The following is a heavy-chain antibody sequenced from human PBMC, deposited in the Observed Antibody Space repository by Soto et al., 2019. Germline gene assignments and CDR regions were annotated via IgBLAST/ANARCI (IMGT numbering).Heavy chain of an antibody. CDR2: INHSGST. V-gene: IGHV4-34*01. D-gene: IGHD6-6*01. CDR3: ARGLSAARPPYCYYYYGMDV. Sequence: SETLSLTGAVYGGSFSGYDWSWIRQPPGKGLEWIGEINHSGSTNYNPSLKSRVTISVDTSKNQFSLKLSSVTAADTAVYYCARGLSAARPPYCYYYYGMDVWGQGTTVTVS. J-gene: IGHJ6*02. CDR1: GGSFSGYD.